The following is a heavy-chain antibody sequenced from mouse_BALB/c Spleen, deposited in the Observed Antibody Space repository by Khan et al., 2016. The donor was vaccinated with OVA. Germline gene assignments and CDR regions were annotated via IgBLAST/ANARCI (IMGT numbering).Heavy chain of an antibody. CDR1: GYTLTDYG. CDR3: SRSSGNYWFAY. Sequence: QIQLVQSGPELKKPGETVKISCKASGYTLTDYGMNWVKQAPGKGLKWMGWINTYTGEATYADDFKGRFAFSLETSASTAYLQINNLKTEDTATYFCSRSSGNYWFAYWGQGTLVTVSA. V-gene: IGHV9-3-1*01. D-gene: IGHD2-1*01. J-gene: IGHJ3*01. CDR2: INTYTGEA.